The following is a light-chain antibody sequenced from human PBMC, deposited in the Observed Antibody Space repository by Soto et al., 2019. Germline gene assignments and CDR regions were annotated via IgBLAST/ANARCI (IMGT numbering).Light chain of an antibody. CDR3: QQCGSSSYA. CDR2: GAS. Sequence: EIGLTQSPGTLSLSPGERATLSCRASQKINNNYLAWYQQKPGQAPRILIYGASSRSTGIHDRFSGSGAGRDFNLTISRLEPEDLAVYYCQQCGSSSYAFDQGTTLEIK. J-gene: IGKJ2*01. V-gene: IGKV3-20*01. CDR1: QKINNNY.